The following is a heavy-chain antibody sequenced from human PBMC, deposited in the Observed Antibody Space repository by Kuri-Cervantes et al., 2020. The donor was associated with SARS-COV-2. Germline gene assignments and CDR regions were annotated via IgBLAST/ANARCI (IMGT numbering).Heavy chain of an antibody. J-gene: IGHJ4*02. Sequence: GGSLRLSCAASGFTFDDYGMSWVRQAPGKGLEWVSGINWNGGSTGYADSVKGRFTISRDNAKNTLYLQMNSLRAEDTAVYYCVRDPNDSWSHYFDYWGQGTLVTVSS. CDR3: VRDPNDSWSHYFDY. V-gene: IGHV3-20*04. CDR1: GFTFDDYG. D-gene: IGHD4-11*01. CDR2: INWNGGST.